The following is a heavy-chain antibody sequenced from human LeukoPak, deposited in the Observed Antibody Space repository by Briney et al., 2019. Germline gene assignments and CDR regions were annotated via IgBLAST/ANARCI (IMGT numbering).Heavy chain of an antibody. J-gene: IGHJ3*01. CDR1: GFTFSSYW. CDR3: ARESHAVTYYYDSSGYYP. V-gene: IGHV3-74*01. Sequence: SGGSLRLSCAASGFTFSSYWMHWVRQAPGKGLVWVSRINSDGSSTSYADSVKGRFTISRDNAKNTLYLQMDSLRAEDTAVYYCARESHAVTYYYDSSGYYPWGQGTMVTVSS. D-gene: IGHD3-22*01. CDR2: INSDGSST.